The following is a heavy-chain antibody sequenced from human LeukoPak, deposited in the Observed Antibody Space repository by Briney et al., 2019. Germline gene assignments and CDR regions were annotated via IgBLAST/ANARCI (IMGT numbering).Heavy chain of an antibody. V-gene: IGHV3-23*01. J-gene: IGHJ5*02. CDR3: AKDSIWKGSLQA. CDR1: GFTFSMYA. D-gene: IGHD1-1*01. CDR2: ISGSGGST. Sequence: GGSLRLSCATSGFTFSMYAMSWVRQAPGKGLEWVSGISGSGGSTYYADSVKGRFTISRDNSKNTLYLQMNSLRAEDTAVYYCAKDSIWKGSLQAWGQGTLVTVSS.